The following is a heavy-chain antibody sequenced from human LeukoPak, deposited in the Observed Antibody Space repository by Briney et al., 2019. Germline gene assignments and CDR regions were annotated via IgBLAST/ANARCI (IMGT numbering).Heavy chain of an antibody. V-gene: IGHV3-53*01. Sequence: GGSLRLSCAASGFTVSSNYMSWVRQAPGKGLEWASVIYSGGSTYYADSVKGRFTISRDNSKNTLYLQMNSLRAEDTAVYYCARADYYYDSSGSHFDYWGQGTRVTVSS. J-gene: IGHJ4*02. CDR2: IYSGGST. D-gene: IGHD3-22*01. CDR3: ARADYYYDSSGSHFDY. CDR1: GFTVSSNY.